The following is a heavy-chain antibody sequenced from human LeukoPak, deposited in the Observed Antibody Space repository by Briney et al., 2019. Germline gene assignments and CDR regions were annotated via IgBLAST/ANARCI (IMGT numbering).Heavy chain of an antibody. Sequence: KASETLSLTCTVSGDSISSSSYYWGWFRQPPGKGLEWIGTMYYSGSTHYNPSLKSRVTISVDTSKNQFSLKLSSVTAADTAVFYCASHFGLYGGSYYGTYFHHWGQGSLVTVSS. CDR2: MYYSGST. V-gene: IGHV4-39*01. CDR3: ASHFGLYGGSYYGTYFHH. CDR1: GDSISSSSYY. J-gene: IGHJ1*01. D-gene: IGHD1-26*01.